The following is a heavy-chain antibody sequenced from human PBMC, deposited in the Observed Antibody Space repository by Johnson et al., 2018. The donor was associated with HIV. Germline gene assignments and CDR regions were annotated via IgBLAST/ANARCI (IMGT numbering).Heavy chain of an antibody. D-gene: IGHD6-19*01. V-gene: IGHV3-66*01. CDR3: ARDAGQWLDEAFDI. Sequence: VQLVESGGGVVQPGGSLRLSCAASGFTVSSNYMSWVRQAPEKGLEWVPVIYSGGSTYYADSVKGRFTISRDNSKNTLDLKMNSLRAEDTAVYYCARDAGQWLDEAFDIWGQGTMVTVSS. CDR1: GFTVSSNY. J-gene: IGHJ3*02. CDR2: IYSGGST.